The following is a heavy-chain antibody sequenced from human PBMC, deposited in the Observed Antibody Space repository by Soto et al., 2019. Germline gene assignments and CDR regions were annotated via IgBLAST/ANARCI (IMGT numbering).Heavy chain of an antibody. Sequence: GGSLRLSCAASGFTFSSQWMHWVRQHPGKGLVWVSRINSDGISTSYADSVEGRFTISRDNAKNTLYLQMSSLRAEDTAVYYCATVYDFWTGYYVNWGLGTLVTVSS. CDR2: INSDGIST. V-gene: IGHV3-74*01. J-gene: IGHJ4*02. CDR1: GFTFSSQW. CDR3: ATVYDFWTGYYVN. D-gene: IGHD3-3*01.